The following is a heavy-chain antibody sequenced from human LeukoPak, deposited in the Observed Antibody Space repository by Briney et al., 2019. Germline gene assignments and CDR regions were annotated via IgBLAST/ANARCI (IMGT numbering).Heavy chain of an antibody. Sequence: PGGSLRLSCAASGFTFSSYAMTSVRQAPGTGLEGVSGISGSGGNTYYTDSVRGRLSISRDNSKNTLYLQVNSLRAEDTAVYYCAKGRTEGGALALDYWGQGTLVTVSS. CDR2: ISGSGGNT. J-gene: IGHJ4*02. CDR1: GFTFSSYA. CDR3: AKGRTEGGALALDY. D-gene: IGHD2-21*01. V-gene: IGHV3-23*01.